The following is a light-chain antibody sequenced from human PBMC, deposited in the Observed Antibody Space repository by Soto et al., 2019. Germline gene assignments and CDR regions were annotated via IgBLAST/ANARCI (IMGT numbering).Light chain of an antibody. J-gene: IGKJ1*01. CDR3: LQGYVSPWT. V-gene: IGKV1-6*01. CDR1: QDISNN. CDR2: AGF. Sequence: AIPMTQAPPSLAASVGDRVTITCRASQDISNNLAWYQHKPGKAPNLLIYAGFSLRSGVPSRFGGSKSGRDFTLTISGLQPEDVGTYYCLQGYVSPWTFGRGTKVEIK.